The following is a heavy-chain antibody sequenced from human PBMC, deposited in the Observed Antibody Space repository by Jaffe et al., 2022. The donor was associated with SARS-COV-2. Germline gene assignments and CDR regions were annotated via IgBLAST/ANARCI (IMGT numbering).Heavy chain of an antibody. J-gene: IGHJ6*02. D-gene: IGHD3-10*01. V-gene: IGHV3-30*18. CDR1: GFTFSSYG. Sequence: QVQLVESGGGVVQPGRSLRLSCAASGFTFSSYGMHWVRQAPGKGLEWVAVISYDGSNKYYADSVKGRFTISRDNSKNTLYLQMNSLRAEDTAVYYCAKDRLGGSGSYYNVSPPHYYYYGMDVWGQGTTVTVSS. CDR3: AKDRLGGSGSYYNVSPPHYYYYGMDV. CDR2: ISYDGSNK.